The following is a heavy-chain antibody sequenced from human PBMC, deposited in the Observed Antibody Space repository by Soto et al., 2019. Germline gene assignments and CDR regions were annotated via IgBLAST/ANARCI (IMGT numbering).Heavy chain of an antibody. CDR1: GYSFTTYG. Sequence: QVQLVQSGGEVKKPGASVKVSCKTSGYSFTTYGISWVRQAPGQGLEWMGWISGYNCNTHYAQKFQGRVSMTTDTSTSTAYMELRSLRSDDTAVYYCAREGPAPYYYYGMDVWGQGTTVSVSS. CDR3: AREGPAPYYYYGMDV. V-gene: IGHV1-18*01. CDR2: ISGYNCNT. J-gene: IGHJ6*02.